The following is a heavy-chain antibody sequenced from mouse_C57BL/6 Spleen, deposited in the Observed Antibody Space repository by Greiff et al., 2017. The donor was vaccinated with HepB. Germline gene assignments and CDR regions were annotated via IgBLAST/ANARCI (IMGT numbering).Heavy chain of an antibody. V-gene: IGHV5-6*01. Sequence: VQLKESGGDLVKPGGSLKLSCAASGFTFSSYGMSWVRQTPDKRLEWVATISSGGSYTYYPDSVKGRFTISRDNAKNTLYLQMSSLKSEDTAMYYCARVSPTGTWFAYWGQGTLVTVSA. J-gene: IGHJ3*01. CDR2: ISSGGSYT. D-gene: IGHD4-1*02. CDR1: GFTFSSYG. CDR3: ARVSPTGTWFAY.